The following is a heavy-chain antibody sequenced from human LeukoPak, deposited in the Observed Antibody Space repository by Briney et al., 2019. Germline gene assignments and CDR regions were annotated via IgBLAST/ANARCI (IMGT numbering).Heavy chain of an antibody. J-gene: IGHJ4*02. Sequence: GGSLRLSCAASGFTFSSYAMSWVRQAPGKGLEWVSAISGSGGSTYYADSVKGRFTISRDNSKNTLYLQMNSLRAEDTAVYYCAKDPEPMYNWNQRVYWGQGTLVTVSS. D-gene: IGHD1-20*01. V-gene: IGHV3-23*01. CDR1: GFTFSSYA. CDR2: ISGSGGST. CDR3: AKDPEPMYNWNQRVY.